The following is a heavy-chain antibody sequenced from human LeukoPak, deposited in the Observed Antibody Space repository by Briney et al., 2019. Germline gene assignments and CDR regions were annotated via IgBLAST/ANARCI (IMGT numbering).Heavy chain of an antibody. CDR1: GFTFSSYG. J-gene: IGHJ3*02. D-gene: IGHD4-17*01. Sequence: GGSLRLSCAASGFTFSSYGMHWVRQAPGKGLEWVAFIRYDGSNKYYADSVKGRFTISRDNSKNTLYLQMNRLRAEDTAVYYCAKDTTTVTGHAFDIWGQGTMVTVSS. V-gene: IGHV3-30*02. CDR3: AKDTTTVTGHAFDI. CDR2: IRYDGSNK.